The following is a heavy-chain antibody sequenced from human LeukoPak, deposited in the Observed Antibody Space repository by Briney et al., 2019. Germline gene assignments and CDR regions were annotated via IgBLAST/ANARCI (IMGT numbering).Heavy chain of an antibody. Sequence: ASVKVSCKASGYTFTAHYMHWVRQAPGQGLEWMGWINPNSGDTNYAENFQGRLTMTRDTSITTVYMELNRLRSDDTAVYYCARFLVSVGRSNLSPFDPWGQGTLVSVSS. J-gene: IGHJ5*02. CDR2: INPNSGDT. CDR1: GYTFTAHY. CDR3: ARFLVSVGRSNLSPFDP. D-gene: IGHD4-11*01. V-gene: IGHV1-2*02.